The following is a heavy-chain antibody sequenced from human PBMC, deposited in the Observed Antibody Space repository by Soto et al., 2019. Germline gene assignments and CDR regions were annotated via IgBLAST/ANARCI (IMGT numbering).Heavy chain of an antibody. CDR1: GFTFSSYG. Sequence: PGGALRLSCAASGFTFSSYGMHWVRQAPGKGLEWGAVISYDGSNKYHAASVKGRFTISRDNSKNTLYLQMNSLRAEDTAVYYCARMGRGDCSSTSCYNDYWGQGTLVTVSS. V-gene: IGHV3-30*03. CDR3: ARMGRGDCSSTSCYNDY. J-gene: IGHJ4*02. D-gene: IGHD2-2*02. CDR2: ISYDGSNK.